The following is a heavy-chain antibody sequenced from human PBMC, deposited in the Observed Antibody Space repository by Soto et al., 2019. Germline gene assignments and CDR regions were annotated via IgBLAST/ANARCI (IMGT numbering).Heavy chain of an antibody. Sequence: QVQLQESGPGLVKPSQTLSLTCTVSGGSISSGGYYWSWIRQHPGKGLEWIGYIYYSGSTYYKPSLKSRVTISVDTSKNQFALKLSSVTAADTAVYYCARSDYDILTGYLYYFDYWGQGTLVTVSS. CDR1: GGSISSGGYY. CDR2: IYYSGST. V-gene: IGHV4-31*03. J-gene: IGHJ4*02. D-gene: IGHD3-9*01. CDR3: ARSDYDILTGYLYYFDY.